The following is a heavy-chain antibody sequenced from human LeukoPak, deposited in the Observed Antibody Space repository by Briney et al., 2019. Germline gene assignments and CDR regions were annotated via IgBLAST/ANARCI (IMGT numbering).Heavy chain of an antibody. CDR3: AKSPDDYGDLYFDY. V-gene: IGHV3-30*02. D-gene: IGHD4-17*01. CDR1: GFTFSSYG. CDR2: IRYDGGNK. J-gene: IGHJ4*02. Sequence: PGGSLRLSCAASGFTFSSYGMHWVRQAPGKGLEWVAFIRYDGGNKYYADSMKGRFTISRDNSKNTLYLQMNSLRAEDTAVYYCAKSPDDYGDLYFDYWGQGTLVTVSS.